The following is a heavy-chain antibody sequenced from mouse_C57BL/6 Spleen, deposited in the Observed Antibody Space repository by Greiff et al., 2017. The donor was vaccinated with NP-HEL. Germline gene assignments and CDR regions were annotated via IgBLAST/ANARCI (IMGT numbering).Heavy chain of an antibody. CDR1: GFTFSSYA. Sequence: EVKLMESGEGLVKPGGSLKLSCAASGFTFSSYAMSWVRQTPEKRLEWVAYISSGGDYIYYADTVKGRFTISRDNARNTLYLQMSRLKSEDTAMYYCTRGGYGSSSYYYAMDYWGQGTSVTVSS. J-gene: IGHJ4*01. V-gene: IGHV5-9-1*02. CDR3: TRGGYGSSSYYYAMDY. D-gene: IGHD1-1*01. CDR2: ISSGGDYI.